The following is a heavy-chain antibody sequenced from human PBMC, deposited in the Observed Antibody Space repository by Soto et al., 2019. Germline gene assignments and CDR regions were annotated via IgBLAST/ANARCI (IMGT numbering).Heavy chain of an antibody. D-gene: IGHD4-17*01. CDR3: ARDPNSDYGDYDYYYYMDV. J-gene: IGHJ6*03. CDR2: IKQDGSEK. CDR1: GFTFGSYW. V-gene: IGHV3-7*01. Sequence: GGSLRLSCAASGFTFGSYWMSWVRQAPGKGLEWVANIKQDGSEKYYVDSVKGRFTISRDNAKNSLYLQMNSLRAEDTAVYYCARDPNSDYGDYDYYYYMDVWGKGTTVTVSS.